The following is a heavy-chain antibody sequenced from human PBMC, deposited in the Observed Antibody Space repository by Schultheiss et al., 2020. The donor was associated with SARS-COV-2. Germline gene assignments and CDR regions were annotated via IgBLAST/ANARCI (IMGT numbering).Heavy chain of an antibody. Sequence: SETLSLTCTVSGDSVSSAGYYWSWIRQPPGKGLEWIGSIYHSGSTYYNPSLKSRITILVDTSKNQFSLKLSSVSAADTAVYYCARADYYGDYTNYYYYGMDVWGQGTTVTVSS. CDR2: IYHSGST. CDR3: ARADYYGDYTNYYYYGMDV. D-gene: IGHD4-17*01. CDR1: GDSVSSAGYY. V-gene: IGHV4-39*07. J-gene: IGHJ6*02.